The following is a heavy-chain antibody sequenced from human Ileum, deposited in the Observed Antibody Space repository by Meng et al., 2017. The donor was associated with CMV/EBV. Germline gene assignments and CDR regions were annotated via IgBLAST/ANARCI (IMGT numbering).Heavy chain of an antibody. J-gene: IGHJ4*02. CDR2: ISYDGSNK. Sequence: GGSLRLSCAASGFTFSSYAMHWVRQAPGKGLEWVAVISYDGSNKYYADSVKGRFTISRDNSKNTLYLQMNSLRAEDTAVYCCARGTSIFGYFDYWGQGTLVTVSS. CDR3: ARGTSIFGYFDY. CDR1: GFTFSSYA. V-gene: IGHV3-30-3*01. D-gene: IGHD3-3*01.